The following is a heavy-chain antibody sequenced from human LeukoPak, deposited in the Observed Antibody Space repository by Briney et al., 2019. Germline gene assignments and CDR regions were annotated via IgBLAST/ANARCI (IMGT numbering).Heavy chain of an antibody. CDR1: GFTFSSYS. CDR3: ARDRASGYSLDAFDI. Sequence: GGSLRLSCAASGFTFSSYSMTWVRQAPGKGLEWVSSISSSSSYIYYADSVKGRFTIPRDNAKNSLYLQMNSLRAEDTAVYYCARDRASGYSLDAFDIWGQGTMVTVSS. D-gene: IGHD3-3*01. V-gene: IGHV3-21*01. J-gene: IGHJ3*02. CDR2: ISSSSSYI.